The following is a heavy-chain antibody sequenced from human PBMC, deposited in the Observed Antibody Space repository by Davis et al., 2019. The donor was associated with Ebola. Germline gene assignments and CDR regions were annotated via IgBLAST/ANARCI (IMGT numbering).Heavy chain of an antibody. D-gene: IGHD2-2*01. CDR3: ARRLIVVVPAAEGYGMDV. CDR1: GFTFSRDT. CDR2: ISYSGSNK. Sequence: GESLKISCAASGFTFSRDTMHWVRPAPGKGLEWVAAISYSGSNKYADSVRGRFTDSRDNSKSTLYLQMNSLRAEDTVVYYCARRLIVVVPAAEGYGMDVWGQGTTVTVSS. J-gene: IGHJ6*02. V-gene: IGHV3-30-3*01.